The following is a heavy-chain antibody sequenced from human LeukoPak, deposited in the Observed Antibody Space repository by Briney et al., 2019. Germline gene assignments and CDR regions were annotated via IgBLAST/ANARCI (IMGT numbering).Heavy chain of an antibody. CDR1: GDSITSSSSY. CDR2: VHYSGST. Sequence: PSETLSLTCTVSGDSITSSSSYWGWIRQPPGKGLEWVGTVHYSGSTDYNPSLKSRVTISVDTSKNHFSLKLSSVTAADTAVYYCARLRSGTYCFDNWGQGTLVTVSS. D-gene: IGHD1-26*01. V-gene: IGHV4-39*02. CDR3: ARLRSGTYCFDN. J-gene: IGHJ4*02.